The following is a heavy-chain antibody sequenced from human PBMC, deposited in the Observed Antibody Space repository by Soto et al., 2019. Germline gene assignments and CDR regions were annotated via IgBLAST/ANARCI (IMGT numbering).Heavy chain of an antibody. CDR3: ARLYYYYV. CDR2: ISIDSDTV. CDR1: GFTFSTYS. V-gene: IGHV3-48*02. Sequence: QLVESGGDLVQPGGSLRLACRASGFTFSTYSMNWVRQAPGKGLEWISYISIDSDTVHYADSVKGRFTISRDDAENSLYLQMNSLRDEDTATYYCARLYYYYVWGQGTTVTVSS. D-gene: IGHD3-10*01. J-gene: IGHJ6*02.